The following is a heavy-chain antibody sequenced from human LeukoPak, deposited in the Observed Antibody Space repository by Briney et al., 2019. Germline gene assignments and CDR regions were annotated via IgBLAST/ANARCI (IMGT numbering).Heavy chain of an antibody. CDR2: ISGSGGNT. Sequence: PGGSLRLSCAASGFTFSSSAMSWVRQAPGKGLEWVSTISGSGGNTYSADSVKGRFTISRDNSKHTLYLQMNSLRAEDTAVYYCASHGCGGTCYSSFDYWGQGTLLTVSS. D-gene: IGHD2-15*01. CDR1: GFTFSSSA. V-gene: IGHV3-23*01. CDR3: ASHGCGGTCYSSFDY. J-gene: IGHJ4*02.